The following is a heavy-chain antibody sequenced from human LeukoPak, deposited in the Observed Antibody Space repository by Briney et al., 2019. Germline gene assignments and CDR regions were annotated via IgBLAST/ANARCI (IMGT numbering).Heavy chain of an antibody. CDR3: ARDHISVYGEGFDY. V-gene: IGHV1-18*01. J-gene: IGHJ4*02. CDR1: GYTFTSYG. D-gene: IGHD3-16*02. Sequence: ASVKVSCKASGYTFTSYGISWVRQARGQGLEWMGWISAYNGNTNYAQKLQGRVTMTTDTSTSTAYMELRSLRSDDTAVYYCARDHISVYGEGFDYWGQGTLVTVSS. CDR2: ISAYNGNT.